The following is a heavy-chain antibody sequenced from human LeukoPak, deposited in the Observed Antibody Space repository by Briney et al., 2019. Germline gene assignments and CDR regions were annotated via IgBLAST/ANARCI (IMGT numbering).Heavy chain of an antibody. D-gene: IGHD5-24*01. CDR1: GFPFNIYA. J-gene: IGHJ4*02. CDR2: IWFDGSNN. V-gene: IGHV3-33*01. CDR3: ARIDGYNPDY. Sequence: PGGSLRLSCVAPGFPFNIYAFHWVRQAPGKGLEWLAVIWFDGSNNHADSVRGRFTISRDNSRNTLYLQMNSLRAEDTAVYYCARIDGYNPDYWGQGTLVTVSS.